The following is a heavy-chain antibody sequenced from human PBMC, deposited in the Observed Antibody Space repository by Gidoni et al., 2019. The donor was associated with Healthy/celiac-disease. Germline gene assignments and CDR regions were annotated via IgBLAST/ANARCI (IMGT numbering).Heavy chain of an antibody. V-gene: IGHV4-34*01. D-gene: IGHD2-21*02. Sequence: QVQLQQWGAGLLKPSETLSLTCAVYGGSFSGYYWSWLRQPPGQGLEWIGEINHSGSTNYNPSLKSRVTISVDTSKNQFSLKLSSVTAADTAVYYCARGPTRQFGGNSARRSFDYWGQGTLVTVSS. CDR3: ARGPTRQFGGNSARRSFDY. J-gene: IGHJ4*02. CDR1: GGSFSGYY. CDR2: INHSGST.